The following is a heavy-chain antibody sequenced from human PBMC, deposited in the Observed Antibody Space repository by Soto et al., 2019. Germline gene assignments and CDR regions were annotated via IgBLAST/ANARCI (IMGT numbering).Heavy chain of an antibody. CDR3: AKPQEDYNWRLDY. CDR2: ISGSGGST. CDR1: GFTFSSYA. J-gene: IGHJ4*02. D-gene: IGHD1-1*01. V-gene: IGHV3-23*01. Sequence: ESGGGLVQPGGSLRLSCAASGFTFSSYAMSWVRQAPGKGLEWVSIISGSGGSTDHADSVKGRFTISRDNSKNTLYLQMDSLRAEDTAVYYCAKPQEDYNWRLDYWGQGTLVTVSS.